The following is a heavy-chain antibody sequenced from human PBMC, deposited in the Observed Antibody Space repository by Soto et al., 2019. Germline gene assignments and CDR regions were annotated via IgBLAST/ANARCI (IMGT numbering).Heavy chain of an antibody. J-gene: IGHJ4*02. D-gene: IGHD1-26*01. Sequence: KSSETLSLTCTVSGGSISSSSYYWGWIRQPPGKGLEWIGSIYYSGSTYYNPSLKSRVTISVDTSKNRFSLKLSSVTAADTAVYYCARRARKWELYYWGQGTLVTVSS. CDR3: ARRARKWELYY. CDR2: IYYSGST. CDR1: GGSISSSSYY. V-gene: IGHV4-39*01.